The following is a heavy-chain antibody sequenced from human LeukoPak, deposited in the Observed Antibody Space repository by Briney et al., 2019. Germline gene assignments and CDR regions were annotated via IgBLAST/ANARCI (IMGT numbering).Heavy chain of an antibody. CDR1: GFAFSSYS. D-gene: IGHD2-2*01. CDR2: ISSSSSHI. Sequence: GGSLRLSCAACGFAFSSYSMNWVRQAPGKGLEWVSSISSSSSHIYYADSVKGPFTIPRDNAKNSLYLQMYSLRAEDTAVYYCARVVPAAWTFDPWGQGTLVTVSS. J-gene: IGHJ5*02. V-gene: IGHV3-21*01. CDR3: ARVVPAAWTFDP.